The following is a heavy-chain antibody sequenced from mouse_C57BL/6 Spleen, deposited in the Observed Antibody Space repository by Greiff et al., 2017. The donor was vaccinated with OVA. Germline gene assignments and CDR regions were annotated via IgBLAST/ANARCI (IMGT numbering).Heavy chain of an antibody. V-gene: IGHV1-42*01. Sequence: VQLKQSGPELVKPGASVKISCKASGYSFTGYYMNWVKQSPEKSLEWIGEINPSTGGTTYNQKFKAKATLTVDKSSSTAYMQLKSLTSEDSAVYYCARGGGGHAMDYWGQGTSVTVSS. CDR2: INPSTGGT. CDR3: ARGGGGHAMDY. CDR1: GYSFTGYY. J-gene: IGHJ4*01.